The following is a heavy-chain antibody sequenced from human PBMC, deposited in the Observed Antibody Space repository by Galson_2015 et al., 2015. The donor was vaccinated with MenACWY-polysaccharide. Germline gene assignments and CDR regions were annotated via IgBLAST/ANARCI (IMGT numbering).Heavy chain of an antibody. D-gene: IGHD6-19*01. V-gene: IGHV3-30*02. Sequence: SLRLSCAASGFTFSSYWMNWVRQAPGKGLEWVAFIRYDGSNKYYADSVKGRFTISRDNSKNTLYLQMNSLRAEDTAVYYCAKSGGWEAGTRGWFDPWGQGTLVTVSS. CDR2: IRYDGSNK. J-gene: IGHJ5*02. CDR3: AKSGGWEAGTRGWFDP. CDR1: GFTFSSYW.